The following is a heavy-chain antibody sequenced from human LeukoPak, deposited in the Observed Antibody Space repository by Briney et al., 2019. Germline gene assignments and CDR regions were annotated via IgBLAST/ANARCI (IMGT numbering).Heavy chain of an antibody. CDR2: INTDGSST. CDR1: GFTFSNYW. V-gene: IGHV3-74*01. J-gene: IGHJ6*02. D-gene: IGHD6-25*01. CDR3: ARDSYEAAIYYGMDV. Sequence: PGGSLILSCAASGFTFSNYWMHWVRQAPGKGLLWVSRINTDGSSTSYADSVTGRFTISRDNARNTLYLQMNSLRAEDTAVYYCARDSYEAAIYYGMDVWGQGTLVTVSS.